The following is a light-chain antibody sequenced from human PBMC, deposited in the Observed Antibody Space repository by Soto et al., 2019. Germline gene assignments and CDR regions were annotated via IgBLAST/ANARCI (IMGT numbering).Light chain of an antibody. CDR2: EVT. V-gene: IGLV2-23*02. CDR1: TSNVGSNL. J-gene: IGLJ3*02. CDR3: FSYAGDNTWV. Sequence: QSALAQPPSASGTPGQRVTISCSGSTSNVGSNLASWYQQLPGSAPKLVVYEVTKRPSGVSDRFFGSKSANTASLTISGLQAEDEADYYCFSYAGDNTWVFGGGTKLTVL.